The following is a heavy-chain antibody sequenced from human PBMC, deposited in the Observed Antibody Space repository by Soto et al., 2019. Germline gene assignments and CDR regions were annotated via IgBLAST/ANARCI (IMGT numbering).Heavy chain of an antibody. CDR3: ARDLVRRGVIIWGVIPAYYYYGMDV. J-gene: IGHJ6*02. Sequence: SVKVSCKASGYTFTGYYMHWVRQAPGQGLEWMGWIIPIFGTANYAQKFQGRVTITADESTSTAYMELSSLRSEDTAVYYCARDLVRRGVIIWGVIPAYYYYGMDVWGQGTTVTVSS. V-gene: IGHV1-69*13. CDR2: IIPIFGTA. CDR1: GYTFTGYY. D-gene: IGHD3-10*01.